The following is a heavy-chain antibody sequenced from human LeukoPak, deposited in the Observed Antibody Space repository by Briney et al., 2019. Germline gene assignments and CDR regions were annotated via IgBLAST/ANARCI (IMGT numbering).Heavy chain of an antibody. Sequence: TGGSLRLSCTASGFTFSNYGMHWFRQSPGKGLEWVAVISYDGSNENYADSVKGRFTVSRDNSKNTLYLQTNSLRVEDTAMYYCAKDRGVRGGSFDYWGQGTLVTVSS. CDR3: AKDRGVRGGSFDY. CDR1: GFTFSNYG. CDR2: ISYDGSNE. J-gene: IGHJ4*02. V-gene: IGHV3-30*18. D-gene: IGHD3-10*01.